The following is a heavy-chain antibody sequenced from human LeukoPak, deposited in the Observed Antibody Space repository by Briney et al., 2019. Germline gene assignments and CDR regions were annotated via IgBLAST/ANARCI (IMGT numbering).Heavy chain of an antibody. CDR1: GYSLTELS. CDR3: APLLTGYYDY. Sequence: GASVKVSCKVSGYSLTELSMHWVRQAPGKGLEWMGGFDPEDGETIYAQKFQGRVTMTEDTPTDTAYMELSSLRSEDTAMYFCAPLLTGYYDYWGQGTLVTVSS. V-gene: IGHV1-24*01. CDR2: FDPEDGET. J-gene: IGHJ4*02. D-gene: IGHD3-9*01.